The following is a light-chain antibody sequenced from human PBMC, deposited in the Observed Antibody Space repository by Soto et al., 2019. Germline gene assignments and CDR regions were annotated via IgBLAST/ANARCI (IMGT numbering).Light chain of an antibody. CDR1: SSNIGSNY. CDR3: AAWDDSLSVL. CDR2: RNN. Sequence: QSVLTQPPSASGTPGQRVTISCSGSSSNIGSNYVYWYQQLPGTAPKLLINRNNQRPSGVPDRFSGSKSGTSASLASSGLRSEDEADYYCAAWDDSLSVLFGGGTKVTVL. J-gene: IGLJ2*01. V-gene: IGLV1-47*01.